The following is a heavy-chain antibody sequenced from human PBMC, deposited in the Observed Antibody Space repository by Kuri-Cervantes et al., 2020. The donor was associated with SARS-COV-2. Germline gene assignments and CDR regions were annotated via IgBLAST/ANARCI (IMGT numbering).Heavy chain of an antibody. V-gene: IGHV3-33*08. CDR1: GFTFSSYA. J-gene: IGHJ4*02. Sequence: GGSLRLSCAASGFTFSSYAMHWVRQAPGKGLEWVAVIWYDGSNTYYADSEEGRFTISRDNSKSTLYLQMNNLRAEDTAVYYCARGIRDSDYWGQGTLVTVSS. CDR3: ARGIRDSDY. CDR2: IWYDGSNT.